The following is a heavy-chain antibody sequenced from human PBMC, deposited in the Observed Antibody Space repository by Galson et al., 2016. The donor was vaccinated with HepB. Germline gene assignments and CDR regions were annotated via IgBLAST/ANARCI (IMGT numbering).Heavy chain of an antibody. V-gene: IGHV1-18*01. D-gene: IGHD4-11*01. Sequence: SVKVSCKASGYTFTSYGISWVRQAPGQGLEWMGWISVYNGNTNYAQKLQGRVTMTTDTSTSTAYMELSSLRSEDTAVYYCARDDDDSNYVVGMNWFDSWGQGTLVTVSS. J-gene: IGHJ5*01. CDR3: ARDDDDSNYVVGMNWFDS. CDR2: ISVYNGNT. CDR1: GYTFTSYG.